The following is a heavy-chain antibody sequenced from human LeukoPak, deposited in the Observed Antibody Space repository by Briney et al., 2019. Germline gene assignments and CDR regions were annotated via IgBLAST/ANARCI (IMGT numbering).Heavy chain of an antibody. CDR2: IYSGGST. V-gene: IGHV3-66*02. Sequence: GGSLRLSRAASGFTVSSNYMSWVRQAPGKGLEWVSVIYSGGSTYYADSVKGRFTISRDNSKNTLYLQMNSLRAEDTAVYYCARLEWLLYFYFDYWGQGTLVTVSS. CDR1: GFTVSSNY. D-gene: IGHD3-3*01. J-gene: IGHJ4*02. CDR3: ARLEWLLYFYFDY.